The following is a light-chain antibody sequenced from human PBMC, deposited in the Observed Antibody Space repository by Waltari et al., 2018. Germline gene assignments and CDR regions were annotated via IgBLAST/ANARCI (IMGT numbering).Light chain of an antibody. J-gene: IGKJ2*01. CDR3: QQYNSWPYT. Sequence: EIVMAKSPGTLSVSPGERVTLSCRASQSVSRNLAWYQQRPGQAPRLLVYGASTRATGVPASFSGSGSGTDFTLTSNSLQSEDFAIYFCQQYNSWPYTFGQGTKLEMK. CDR2: GAS. V-gene: IGKV3-15*01. CDR1: QSVSRN.